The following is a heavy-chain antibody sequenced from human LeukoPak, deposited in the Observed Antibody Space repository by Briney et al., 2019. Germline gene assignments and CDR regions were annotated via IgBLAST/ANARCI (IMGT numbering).Heavy chain of an antibody. CDR1: GGSISSTNW. CDR3: ARNSGDYLYYFDY. J-gene: IGHJ4*02. Sequence: SETLSLTCAVSGGSISSTNWWTWVRQPPGKGLEWIGEIYHSGNTNYNPSLKSRVTISVDKSKNRFSLNLSSVTAADTAVYFCARNSGDYLYYFDYWGQGTLFTVSS. CDR2: IYHSGNT. V-gene: IGHV4-4*02. D-gene: IGHD4-17*01.